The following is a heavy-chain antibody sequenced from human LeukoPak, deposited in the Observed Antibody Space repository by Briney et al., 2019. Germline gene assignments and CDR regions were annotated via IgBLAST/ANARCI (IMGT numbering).Heavy chain of an antibody. CDR3: ARENVLRYFPFDP. CDR2: INHSGST. J-gene: IGHJ5*02. CDR1: GGSFSGYY. V-gene: IGHV4-34*01. Sequence: SETLSLTCAVYGGSFSGYYWSWIRQPPGKGLEWIGEINHSGSTNYNPSLKSRVTISVDTSKNQFSLKLSSVTAADTAVYYCARENVLRYFPFDPWGQGTLVTVPS. D-gene: IGHD3-9*01.